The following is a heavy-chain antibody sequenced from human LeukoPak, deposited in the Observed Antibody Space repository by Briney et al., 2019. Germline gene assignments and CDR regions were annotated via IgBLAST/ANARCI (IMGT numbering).Heavy chain of an antibody. CDR2: IYYSGST. D-gene: IGHD4-23*01. CDR3: ARVWGGGTYYFDY. Sequence: PSETLSLTCTVSGGSISSGGYYWSWIRQHPGKGLEWNGYIYYSGSTYYNPSLKSRVTISVDTSKNQFSLKLSSVTAADTAVYYCARVWGGGTYYFDYWGQGTLVTVSS. CDR1: GGSISSGGYY. V-gene: IGHV4-31*03. J-gene: IGHJ4*02.